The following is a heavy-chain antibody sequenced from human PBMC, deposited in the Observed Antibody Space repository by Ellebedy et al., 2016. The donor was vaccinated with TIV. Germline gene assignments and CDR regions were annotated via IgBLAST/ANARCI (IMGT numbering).Heavy chain of an antibody. Sequence: GGSLRLXXAASGFTFGTFAMNWFRQSPGKGLEWVAFIRSKGYGGTTEYAASVKGRFTISRDDSKDIAYLQMGTLKTEDTAVYYCTRDSLDYGGVRIYSGMEVWGPGTTVTVSS. D-gene: IGHD4-23*01. CDR1: GFTFGTFA. CDR3: TRDSLDYGGVRIYSGMEV. CDR2: IRSKGYGGTT. V-gene: IGHV3-49*03. J-gene: IGHJ6*02.